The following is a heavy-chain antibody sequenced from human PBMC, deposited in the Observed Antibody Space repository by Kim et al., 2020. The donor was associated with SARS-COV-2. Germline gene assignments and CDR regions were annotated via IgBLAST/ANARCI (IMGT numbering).Heavy chain of an antibody. V-gene: IGHV1-69*13. CDR2: IIPIFGTA. CDR3: ALTPDYGDYLGYYYYGMDV. Sequence: SVKVSCKASGGTFSSYAISWVRQAPGQGLEWMGGIIPIFGTANYAQKFQGRVTITADESTSTAYMELSSLRSEDTAVYYCALTPDYGDYLGYYYYGMDVWGQGTTVTVSS. D-gene: IGHD4-17*01. CDR1: GGTFSSYA. J-gene: IGHJ6*02.